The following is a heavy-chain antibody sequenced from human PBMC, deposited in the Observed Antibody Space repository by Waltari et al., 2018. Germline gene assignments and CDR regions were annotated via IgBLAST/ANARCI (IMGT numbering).Heavy chain of an antibody. V-gene: IGHV1-69*01. J-gene: IGHJ3*02. Sequence: QVQLVQSGAEVKKPGSSVKVSCKASGGTFSSYAISWVRQAPGPGLEWMGGISPIFGTANDAQKFQGRVTITADESTSTAYMELSSLRSEDTAVYYCARGGNYDFWSGYRPEGAFDIWDQGTMVTVSS. CDR2: ISPIFGTA. CDR3: ARGGNYDFWSGYRPEGAFDI. CDR1: GGTFSSYA. D-gene: IGHD3-3*01.